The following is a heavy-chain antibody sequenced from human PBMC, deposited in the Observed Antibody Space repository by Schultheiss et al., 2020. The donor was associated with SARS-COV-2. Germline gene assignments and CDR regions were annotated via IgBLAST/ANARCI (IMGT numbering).Heavy chain of an antibody. CDR2: ISYDGSNK. CDR3: ARDPTHSIFGVVITYFDY. CDR1: GFTFSSYA. D-gene: IGHD3-3*01. Sequence: GGSLRLSCAASGFTFSSYAMHWVRQAPGKGLEWVAVISYDGSNKYYADSVKGRFTISRDNSKNTLYLQMNSLRAEDTAVYYCARDPTHSIFGVVITYFDYWGQGTLVTVSS. V-gene: IGHV3-30*01. J-gene: IGHJ4*02.